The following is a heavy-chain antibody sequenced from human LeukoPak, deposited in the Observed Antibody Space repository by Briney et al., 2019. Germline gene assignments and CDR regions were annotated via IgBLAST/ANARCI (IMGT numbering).Heavy chain of an antibody. CDR1: GVSITGNDQF. CDR3: GGGLGYCSSTRCPPDS. CDR2: IDYSRTT. Sequence: SETLSLTCTVSGVSITGNDQFWSWIRQPPGKGLEWIGYIDYSRTTYYNPSLKGRVNMSRDTSKNQFSLNLNSVTAADTAFYYCGGGLGYCSSTRCPPDSWGQGTLVTVSS. J-gene: IGHJ5*01. V-gene: IGHV4-30-4*01. D-gene: IGHD2-2*01.